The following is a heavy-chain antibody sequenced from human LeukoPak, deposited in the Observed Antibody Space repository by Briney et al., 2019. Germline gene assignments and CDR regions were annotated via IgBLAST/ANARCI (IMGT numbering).Heavy chain of an antibody. Sequence: SETLSLTCTVSGGSTSSSGYYWSWIRQHPGKGLEWIGYIYSSGSTYYNPSLKSRVTISVDTSKNQFSLKLNSVTAANTAVYYCARFPVVVPATVGYAFDIWGQGTMVTVSS. CDR2: IYSSGST. CDR1: GGSTSSSGYY. V-gene: IGHV4-31*03. D-gene: IGHD2-15*01. J-gene: IGHJ3*02. CDR3: ARFPVVVPATVGYAFDI.